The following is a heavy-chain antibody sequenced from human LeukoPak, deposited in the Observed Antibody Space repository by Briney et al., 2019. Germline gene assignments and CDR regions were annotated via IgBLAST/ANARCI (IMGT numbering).Heavy chain of an antibody. D-gene: IGHD3-9*01. CDR1: GGSISSYY. Sequence: SETLSLTCTVSGGSISSYYWSWVRLPPGKGLEWIGYLYKSGKTNYSPSLKSRVTIFGDTSKNQFFLKLSSVTAADTAVYYCARARYVNSFYAFDIWGQGTLVTVSS. CDR2: LYKSGKT. V-gene: IGHV4-59*01. CDR3: ARARYVNSFYAFDI. J-gene: IGHJ3*02.